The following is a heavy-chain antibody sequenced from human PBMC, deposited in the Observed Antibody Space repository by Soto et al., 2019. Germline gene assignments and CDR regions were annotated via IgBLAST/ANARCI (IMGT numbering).Heavy chain of an antibody. CDR1: GGSFSSYY. Sequence: QVQLQQWGAGLLKPSETLSLTCAVYGGSFSSYYWSWIRQPPGKGLEWIGEINHSGSTNYNPSLKSRVTISVDTSKNQFSLKLSSVTAADTAVYYCARGNTVTTTHYYYYGMDVWGQGTTVTVSS. D-gene: IGHD4-4*01. J-gene: IGHJ6*02. CDR2: INHSGST. V-gene: IGHV4-34*01. CDR3: ARGNTVTTTHYYYYGMDV.